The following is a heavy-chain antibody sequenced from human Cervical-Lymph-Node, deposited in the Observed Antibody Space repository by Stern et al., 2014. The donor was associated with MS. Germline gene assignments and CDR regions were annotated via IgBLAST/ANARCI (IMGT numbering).Heavy chain of an antibody. J-gene: IGHJ6*02. CDR3: ARALAASLYAMDV. D-gene: IGHD6-13*01. V-gene: IGHV1-46*01. CDR2: INPGGGST. Sequence: QMQLVQSGAEVKKPGASVRVSCKASGYTFTSYLMHWVRQAPGQGLEWMGVINPGGGSTTYAQKFQGRVTLTRDTSTRTVYMQLSNLRSEDTAVYYCARALAASLYAMDVWGQGTTVTVSS. CDR1: GYTFTSYL.